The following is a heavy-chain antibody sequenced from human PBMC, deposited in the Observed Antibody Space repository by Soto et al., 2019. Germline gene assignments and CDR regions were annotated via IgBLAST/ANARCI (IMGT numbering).Heavy chain of an antibody. Sequence: ASVKVSCKASGYTFTGYYTHWVRQAPGQGLEWMGWINPNSGGTNYAQKFQGWVTMTRDTSISTAYMELSRLRSDDTAVYYCARGVRGGSGSYDAFDIWGQGTMVTVSS. V-gene: IGHV1-2*04. D-gene: IGHD1-26*01. J-gene: IGHJ3*02. CDR1: GYTFTGYY. CDR3: ARGVRGGSGSYDAFDI. CDR2: INPNSGGT.